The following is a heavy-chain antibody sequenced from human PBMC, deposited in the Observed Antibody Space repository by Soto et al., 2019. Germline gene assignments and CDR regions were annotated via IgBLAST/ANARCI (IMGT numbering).Heavy chain of an antibody. D-gene: IGHD6-13*01. CDR3: ARSLLDEYSSSWRSAYYGMDV. J-gene: IGHJ6*02. CDR2: INPNSGGT. CDR1: GFTFSAYY. V-gene: IGHV1-2*02. Sequence: QVQLVQSGAEVKKPGASVKVSCKASGFTFSAYYIYWVRQAPGQGLEWIGWINPNSGGTNNAQKFQGRVTMTRDTPTSTVYMELSVVMPDDPAVYYCARSLLDEYSSSWRSAYYGMDVWGQGTTVTVSS.